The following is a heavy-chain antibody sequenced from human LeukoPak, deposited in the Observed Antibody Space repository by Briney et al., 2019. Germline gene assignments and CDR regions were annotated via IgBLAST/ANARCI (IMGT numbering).Heavy chain of an antibody. CDR3: AAGDGYNVGAY. J-gene: IGHJ4*02. CDR2: IWFDGNNK. CDR1: GFIFSTYG. V-gene: IGHV3-33*08. D-gene: IGHD5-24*01. Sequence: GGSLRLSYAASGFIFSTYGMHWVRHAPGKGLEWLAIIWFDGNNKYYVDSVKGRFTISRDNSKETLYLQMNSLRPEDTAVYYCAAGDGYNVGAYWGQGTLVAVSS.